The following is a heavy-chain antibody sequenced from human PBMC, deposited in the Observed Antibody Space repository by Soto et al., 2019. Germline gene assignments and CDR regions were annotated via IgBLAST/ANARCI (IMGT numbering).Heavy chain of an antibody. CDR1: GFTFSNYG. V-gene: IGHV3-30*18. CDR2: ILYDGSNK. CDR3: AKEWMVAATLFDY. J-gene: IGHJ4*02. Sequence: PGGSLRLSCAASGFTFSNYGMHWVRQAPGKGLEWVAVILYDGSNKYYADSVKGRFTISRDNSKNTLYLQMNSLRPEDTAVYYCAKEWMVAATLFDYWGQGTLVTVSS. D-gene: IGHD2-15*01.